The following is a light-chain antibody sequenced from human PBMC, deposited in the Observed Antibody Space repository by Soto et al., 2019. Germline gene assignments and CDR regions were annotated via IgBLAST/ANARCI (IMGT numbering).Light chain of an antibody. CDR1: SSDVGGYNY. J-gene: IGLJ1*01. V-gene: IGLV2-8*01. CDR2: EVS. Sequence: QSVLTQPPSASGPPGQSVTISCTGTSSDVGGYNYVSWYQHHPGKAPKLIIYEVSKRPAGVPDRFSASKSGNTASLTVSGLQAEDEADYYCSSYAGSNNFVFGTGTKVTVL. CDR3: SSYAGSNNFV.